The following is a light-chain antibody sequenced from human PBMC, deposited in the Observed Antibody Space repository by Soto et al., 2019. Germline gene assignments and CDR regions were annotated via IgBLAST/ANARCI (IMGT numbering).Light chain of an antibody. V-gene: IGKV3-15*01. J-gene: IGKJ2*01. Sequence: EIVMTQSPATLSVSPGERATLSCRASQSISSSLAWYQQKPGQAPRLLIYGASTRATGSPARCSGSGSGTEFTLTISSLQSEDFAVYYCQQYSNGPTYTFGQGTKLEIK. CDR3: QQYSNGPTYT. CDR1: QSISSS. CDR2: GAS.